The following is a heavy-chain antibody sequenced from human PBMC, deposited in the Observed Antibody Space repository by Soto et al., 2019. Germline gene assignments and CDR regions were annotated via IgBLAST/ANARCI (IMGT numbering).Heavy chain of an antibody. V-gene: IGHV1-69*13. Sequence: SSVKISCKACGGTVCSYAISCVRHAPGQGLEWMGGIIPIFGTANYAQKFQGRVTITADESTSTAYMELSSLRSEDTAVYYCARSWNGYSGYGIDYWGQGTLVA. J-gene: IGHJ4*02. CDR1: GGTVCSYA. CDR3: ARSWNGYSGYGIDY. D-gene: IGHD5-12*01. CDR2: IIPIFGTA.